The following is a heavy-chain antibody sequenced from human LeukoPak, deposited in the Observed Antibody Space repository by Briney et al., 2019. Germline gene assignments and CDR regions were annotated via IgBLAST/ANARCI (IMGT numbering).Heavy chain of an antibody. J-gene: IGHJ4*02. CDR1: GGSLSGYY. V-gene: IGHV4-34*01. Sequence: SETLSLTCAVYGGSLSGYYWSWIRQPPGKGLEWIGEINHSGSTNYNPSLKSRVTISVDTSKNQFSLKLSSVTAADTAVYYCARGLPLRYSSGWYVAYYFDYWGQGTLVTVSS. D-gene: IGHD6-19*01. CDR2: INHSGST. CDR3: ARGLPLRYSSGWYVAYYFDY.